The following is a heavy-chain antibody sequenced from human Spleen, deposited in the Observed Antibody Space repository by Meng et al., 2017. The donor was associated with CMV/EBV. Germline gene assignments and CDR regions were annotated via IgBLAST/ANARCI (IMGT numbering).Heavy chain of an antibody. Sequence: GESLKISCATSGFTFKNYDMNWVRQAPGKGLEWLAFIRYDGSIKYNVDSAKGRFTISRDNSENTLYLQMNSLRAEDTAVYYCAMAGIAAAGTPFDYWGQGTLVTVSS. V-gene: IGHV3-30*02. CDR1: GFTFKNYD. CDR3: AMAGIAAAGTPFDY. D-gene: IGHD6-13*01. CDR2: IRYDGSIK. J-gene: IGHJ4*02.